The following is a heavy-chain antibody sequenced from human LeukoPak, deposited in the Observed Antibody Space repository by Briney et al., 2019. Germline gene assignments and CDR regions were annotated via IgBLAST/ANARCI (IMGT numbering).Heavy chain of an antibody. Sequence: GGSLRLSCAASGFSFSSFTMTWVRQAPGKGLEYVSGINSGGSAYYADSVTGRFTISRDNSKNTLYLQMNSLRAEDTAGYYCGKKNFLNFPFENWSQGTQLPVTS. D-gene: IGHD2/OR15-2a*01. CDR3: GKKNFLNFPFEN. V-gene: IGHV3-23*01. J-gene: IGHJ4*02. CDR1: GFSFSSFT. CDR2: INSGGSA.